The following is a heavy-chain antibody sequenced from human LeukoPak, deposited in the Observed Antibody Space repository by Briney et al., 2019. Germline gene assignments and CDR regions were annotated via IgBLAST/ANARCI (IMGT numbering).Heavy chain of an antibody. CDR2: IKSKTDGGTT. J-gene: IGHJ4*02. V-gene: IGHV3-15*07. D-gene: IGHD3-22*01. CDR3: TTDGDYFDSSTNFDY. Sequence: PGGSLRLSCAASGFTFSAYSMNWVRQAPGKGLEWVGRIKSKTDGGTTDYAAPVKGRFSISRDDSKNTLYLQMNSLKTEDTAVYYCTTDGDYFDSSTNFDYWGQGTLVTVSS. CDR1: GFTFSAYS.